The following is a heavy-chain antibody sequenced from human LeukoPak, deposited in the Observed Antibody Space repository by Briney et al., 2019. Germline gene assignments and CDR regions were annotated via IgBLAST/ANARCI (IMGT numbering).Heavy chain of an antibody. V-gene: IGHV1-69*06. CDR1: GGTFSSYA. Sequence: ASVKVSCKASGGTFSSYAISWVRQAPGQGLEWMGGIIPIFGTANYAQKFQGRVTITADKSTGTAYMELSSLRSEDTAVYYCASWAAAGNYYYYYMDVWGKGTTVTVSS. CDR2: IIPIFGTA. D-gene: IGHD6-13*01. J-gene: IGHJ6*03. CDR3: ASWAAAGNYYYYYMDV.